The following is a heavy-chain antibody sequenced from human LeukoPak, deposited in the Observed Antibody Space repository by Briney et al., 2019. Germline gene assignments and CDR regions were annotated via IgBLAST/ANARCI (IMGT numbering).Heavy chain of an antibody. CDR1: GFTFSSYA. Sequence: GGSLRLSCAASGFTFSSYAMHWVRQAPGKGLEWVAVISYDGSNKYYADSVKGRFTISRDNSKNTLYLQMNSLRAEDTAVYYCAKDLSSGSYFEAVFDYWGQGTLVTVSS. V-gene: IGHV3-30*04. CDR2: ISYDGSNK. D-gene: IGHD1-26*01. J-gene: IGHJ4*02. CDR3: AKDLSSGSYFEAVFDY.